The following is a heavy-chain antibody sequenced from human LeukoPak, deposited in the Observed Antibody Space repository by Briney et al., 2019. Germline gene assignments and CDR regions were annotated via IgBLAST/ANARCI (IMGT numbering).Heavy chain of an antibody. J-gene: IGHJ3*02. CDR3: ARAEIVVVPAAILGAFDI. V-gene: IGHV1-69*13. CDR2: IIPIFGTA. D-gene: IGHD2-2*02. Sequence: SVKVSCKASGGTFSSYAISWVRQAPGQGLEWMGGIIPIFGTANYAQKFQGRVTITPDESTSTAYMELSSLRSEDTAVYYCARAEIVVVPAAILGAFDIWGQGTMVTVSS. CDR1: GGTFSSYA.